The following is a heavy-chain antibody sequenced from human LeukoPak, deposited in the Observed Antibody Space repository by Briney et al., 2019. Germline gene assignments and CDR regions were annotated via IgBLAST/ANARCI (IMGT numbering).Heavy chain of an antibody. CDR3: ARVYYDSSGYGGFDY. Sequence: GGSLRLSCAASGFTFDDYGMSWGRQAPGKGLGWVSGINWNGGSTGYADSVKGRFTISRDNAKNSLYLQMNRLRAEDTALYYCARVYYDSSGYGGFDYWGQGTLVTVSS. V-gene: IGHV3-20*04. CDR1: GFTFDDYG. CDR2: INWNGGST. J-gene: IGHJ4*02. D-gene: IGHD3-22*01.